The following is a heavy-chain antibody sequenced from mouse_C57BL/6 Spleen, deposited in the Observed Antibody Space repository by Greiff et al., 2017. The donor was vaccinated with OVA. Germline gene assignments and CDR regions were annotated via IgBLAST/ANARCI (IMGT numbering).Heavy chain of an antibody. D-gene: IGHD2-4*01. CDR3: ARWGDYEGYFDV. J-gene: IGHJ1*03. CDR2: IYPGGGYT. V-gene: IGHV1-63*01. Sequence: VQLQQSGAELVRPGTSVKMSCKASGYTFTNYWIGWAKQRPGHGLEWIGDIYPGGGYTNYNEKFKGKATLNADKSTSTAYMQFSSLTSEDSAIYYCARWGDYEGYFDVWGTGTTVTVSS. CDR1: GYTFTNYW.